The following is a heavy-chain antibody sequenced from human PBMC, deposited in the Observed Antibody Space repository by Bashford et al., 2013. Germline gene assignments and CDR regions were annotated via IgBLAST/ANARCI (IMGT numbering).Heavy chain of an antibody. D-gene: IGHD6-13*01. CDR2: INPKSGGT. J-gene: IGHJ4*02. V-gene: IGHV1-2*02. CDR3: ARDNPSSGIAAAGTYDY. Sequence: WVRQAPGQGLEWMGWINPKSGGTNFAQKFQGTVTMTRDTSISTGYMELSTLRSDDTAVYYCARDNPSSGIAAAGTYDYWGQGTLVTVSS.